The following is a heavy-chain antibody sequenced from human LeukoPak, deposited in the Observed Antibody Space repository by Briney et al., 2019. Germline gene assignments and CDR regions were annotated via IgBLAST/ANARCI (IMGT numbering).Heavy chain of an antibody. CDR3: ARSTAAASEIFDY. CDR2: INHSGST. D-gene: IGHD6-13*01. V-gene: IGHV4-34*01. Sequence: PSETLSLTCAVYGGSFSGYYWSWIRQPPGKGLEWIGEINHSGSTNYNPSLKSRVTISVDTSKNQFSLKMSSVTAADTAVYYCARSTAAASEIFDYWGQGTLVTVSS. J-gene: IGHJ4*02. CDR1: GGSFSGYY.